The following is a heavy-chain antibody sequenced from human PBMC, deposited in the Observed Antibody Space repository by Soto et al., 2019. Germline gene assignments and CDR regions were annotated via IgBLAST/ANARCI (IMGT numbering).Heavy chain of an antibody. Sequence: SETLSLTCTVSGGSISSSRCHWGWIRQPPGKGLEWIASIKYSGTTFYNPSLKSRVTLSVDTSKNQFSLHLNSVTAEDTAVYFCVKHDGMAAPAPAHWGQGTLVTVSS. CDR1: GGSISSSRCH. CDR3: VKHDGMAAPAPAH. J-gene: IGHJ4*02. CDR2: IKYSGTT. D-gene: IGHD6-13*01. V-gene: IGHV4-39*01.